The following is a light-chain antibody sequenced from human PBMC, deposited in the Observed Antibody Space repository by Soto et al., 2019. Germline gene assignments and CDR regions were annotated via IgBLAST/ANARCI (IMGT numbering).Light chain of an antibody. CDR2: GAS. CDR1: HSVNSH. Sequence: MMMTQSPATLSVSPGERVTLSCRTSHSVNSHVAWYQQKPGQAPRLLLYGASTRATGIPVRFSGSGFGTEFTLTISSLQSEDFAVYYCQQYKNWPLFXQGTRLEIK. J-gene: IGKJ5*01. V-gene: IGKV3-15*01. CDR3: QQYKNWPL.